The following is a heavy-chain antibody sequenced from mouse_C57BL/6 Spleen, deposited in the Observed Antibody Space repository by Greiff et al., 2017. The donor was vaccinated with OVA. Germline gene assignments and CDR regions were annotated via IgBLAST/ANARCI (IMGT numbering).Heavy chain of an antibody. D-gene: IGHD1-1*01. CDR2: ISSGSSTI. CDR1: GFTFSDYG. V-gene: IGHV5-17*01. CDR3: ARQGELNFDY. Sequence: EVKLVESGGGLVKPGGSLKLSCAASGFTFSDYGMHWVRQAPEKGLEWVAYISSGSSTIYYADTVKGRFTISRDNAKNTLFLQMTSLRSEDTAMYYCARQGELNFDYWGQGTTLTVSS. J-gene: IGHJ2*01.